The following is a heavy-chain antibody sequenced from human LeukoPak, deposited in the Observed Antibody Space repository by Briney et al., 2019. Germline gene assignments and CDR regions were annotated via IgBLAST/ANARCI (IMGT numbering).Heavy chain of an antibody. CDR1: GGSISSGGYY. V-gene: IGHV4-30-2*02. CDR3: ARWGGYYDSSGHQPFDI. CDR2: IYHSGST. Sequence: SETLSLTCTVSGGSISSGGYYWSWIRQPPGKGLEWIGYIYHSGSTYYNPSLKSRVTISVDTSKNQFSLKLSSVTAADTAVYYCARWGGYYDSSGHQPFDIWGQGTMVTVSS. D-gene: IGHD3-22*01. J-gene: IGHJ3*02.